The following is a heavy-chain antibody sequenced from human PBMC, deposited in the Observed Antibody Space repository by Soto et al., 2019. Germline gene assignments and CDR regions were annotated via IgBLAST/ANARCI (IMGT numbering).Heavy chain of an antibody. D-gene: IGHD1-26*01. CDR3: ARGSGSYGWFDP. Sequence: PAETLSLTCTVSGGSISRYYWSWIRQPPGKGLEWIGYIYYSGSTNYNPSLKSRVTISVDTSKNQFSLKLSSVTAADTAVYYCARGSGSYGWFDPWGQGTLVTVSS. CDR1: GGSISRYY. V-gene: IGHV4-59*01. CDR2: IYYSGST. J-gene: IGHJ5*02.